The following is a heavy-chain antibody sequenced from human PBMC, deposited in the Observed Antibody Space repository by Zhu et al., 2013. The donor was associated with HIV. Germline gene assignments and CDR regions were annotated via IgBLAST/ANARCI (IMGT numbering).Heavy chain of an antibody. D-gene: IGHD3-22*01. CDR2: ISGSGRGR. V-gene: IGHV3-23*01. Sequence: EVQLLESGGGLVQPGGSLRLSCEVSGFSFRSYAMSWVRQAPGKGLEWVSSISGSGRGRYYEESKKGRFTISRDNSNNTLYLEMSSLRAEDTAVYYCVKDRPPGSDSSPYYVFEIWGQGTLVTVSS. CDR1: GFSFRSYA. CDR3: VKDRPPGSDSSPYYVFEI. J-gene: IGHJ3*02.